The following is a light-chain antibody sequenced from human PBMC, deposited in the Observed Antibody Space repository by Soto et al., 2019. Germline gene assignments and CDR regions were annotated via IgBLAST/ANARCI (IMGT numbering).Light chain of an antibody. V-gene: IGKV2-28*01. Sequence: DIVITQSPLSLPVTPGEPASISCRSSQSLLHSNGYNYLDWYLQKPGQSPQLLIYLGSNRASGVPDRFSGSGSGTDFTLKISRVEAEDVGVYYCMQPLQSWTFGQGTK. CDR3: MQPLQSWT. J-gene: IGKJ1*01. CDR2: LGS. CDR1: QSLLHSNGYNY.